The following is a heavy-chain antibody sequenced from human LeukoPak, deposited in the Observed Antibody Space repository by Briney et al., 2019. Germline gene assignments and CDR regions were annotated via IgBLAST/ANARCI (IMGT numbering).Heavy chain of an antibody. D-gene: IGHD3-22*01. V-gene: IGHV3-21*04. CDR3: AKDHSSGYYPLGY. CDR1: GFTFTSYG. J-gene: IGHJ4*02. Sequence: GGSLRPSCAASGFTFTSYGMTWVRQAPGKGLEWVSSISSSSSYIYYSDSVKGRFTISRDNAKNSLYLQMNSLRAEDTAVYYCAKDHSSGYYPLGYWGQGTLVTVSS. CDR2: ISSSSSYI.